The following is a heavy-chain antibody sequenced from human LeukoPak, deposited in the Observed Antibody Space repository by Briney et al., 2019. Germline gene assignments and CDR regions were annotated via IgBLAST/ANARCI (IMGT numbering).Heavy chain of an antibody. CDR1: GGSIGSSSYY. Sequence: SETLSLTCTVSGGSIGSSSYYWGWIRQAPGKGLEWIGSIYYSGSTYYNPSLKNRVTISVDTSKNQFSLKLSSVTAADTAVYYCARQPAYSSSWYQTDYYYGMDVWGQGTTVTVSS. D-gene: IGHD6-13*01. J-gene: IGHJ6*02. V-gene: IGHV4-39*01. CDR3: ARQPAYSSSWYQTDYYYGMDV. CDR2: IYYSGST.